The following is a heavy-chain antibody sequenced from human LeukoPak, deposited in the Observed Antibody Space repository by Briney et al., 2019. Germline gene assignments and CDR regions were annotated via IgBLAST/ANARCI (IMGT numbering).Heavy chain of an antibody. Sequence: SETLSLTCAVYGGSFSGYYWSWIRQPPGKGLEWIGEINHSGSTNYNPSLKSRVTISVGTSKNQFSLKLSSVTAADTAVYYCARARRSSTSLIGGMDVWGQGTTVTVSS. CDR1: GGSFSGYY. D-gene: IGHD2-2*01. CDR3: ARARRSSTSLIGGMDV. V-gene: IGHV4-34*01. CDR2: INHSGST. J-gene: IGHJ6*02.